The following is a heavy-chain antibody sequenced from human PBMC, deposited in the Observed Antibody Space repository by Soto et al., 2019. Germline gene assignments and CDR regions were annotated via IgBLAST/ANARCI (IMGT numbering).Heavy chain of an antibody. J-gene: IGHJ4*02. Sequence: QVQLVQSGAEVKKPGASVKVSCKASGYTFTSHYMHWVRQAPGQGLEWMGIINPSGGSTSDGQKFQGRVTMTWDTSTSAVYMELSSLRSEDTAVYYCARDLEVTYCSGSSCYSSLDYWGQGTLVTVSS. CDR1: GYTFTSHY. D-gene: IGHD2-15*01. CDR2: INPSGGST. CDR3: ARDLEVTYCSGSSCYSSLDY. V-gene: IGHV1-46*01.